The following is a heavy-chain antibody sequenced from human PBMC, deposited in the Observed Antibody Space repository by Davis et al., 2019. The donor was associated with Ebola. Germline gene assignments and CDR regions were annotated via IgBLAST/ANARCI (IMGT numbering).Heavy chain of an antibody. Sequence: GESLKISCAASGFTFSSYGMHWVRQAPGKGLEWGVVISYDGSNKYYADSVKGRFTISRDNSKNTLYLQMNSLRAEDTAVYYCAKDWLRYCSGGSCYSRRSAFDIWGQGTMVTVSS. D-gene: IGHD2-15*01. V-gene: IGHV3-30*18. CDR1: GFTFSSYG. CDR2: ISYDGSNK. CDR3: AKDWLRYCSGGSCYSRRSAFDI. J-gene: IGHJ3*02.